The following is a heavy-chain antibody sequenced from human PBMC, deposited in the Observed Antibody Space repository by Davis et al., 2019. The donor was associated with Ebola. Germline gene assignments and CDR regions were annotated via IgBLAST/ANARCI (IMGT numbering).Heavy chain of an antibody. V-gene: IGHV3-30*18. CDR1: GFTFSSYG. Sequence: GESLKISCAASGFTFSSYGMHWVRQAPGKGLEWVAVISYDGSNKYYADSVKGRFTISRDNSKNTLYLQMNSLRAEDTAVYYCAKKYSSSWYTLQDPFDYWGQGTLVTVSS. CDR3: AKKYSSSWYTLQDPFDY. D-gene: IGHD6-13*01. CDR2: ISYDGSNK. J-gene: IGHJ4*02.